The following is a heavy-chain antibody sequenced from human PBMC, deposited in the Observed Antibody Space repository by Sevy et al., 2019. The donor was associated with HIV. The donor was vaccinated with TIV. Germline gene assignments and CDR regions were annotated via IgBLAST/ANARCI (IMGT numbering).Heavy chain of an antibody. CDR1: GYRFTDYW. CDR2: IYPGDSDT. J-gene: IGHJ6*02. CDR3: ARGARGTLPSYYYYPMDV. Sequence: SLKISCKGSGYRFTDYWIVWVRQMPGKGLEWMGIIYPGDSDTTYSPSFQGQVTISVDKSISTAYLQWRSLKASDTAIFYCARGARGTLPSYYYYPMDVWGQGTTVTVSS. D-gene: IGHD1-1*01. V-gene: IGHV5-51*01.